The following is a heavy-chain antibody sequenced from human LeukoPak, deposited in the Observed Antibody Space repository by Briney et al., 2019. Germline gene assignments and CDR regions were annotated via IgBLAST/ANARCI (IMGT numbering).Heavy chain of an antibody. CDR3: ASVVGGYYPPVDAFDT. CDR1: GFTFTGFW. J-gene: IGHJ3*02. CDR2: INSDGSSR. Sequence: GGSLRLSCAASGFTFTGFWMHWVRQAPGKGLVWVSRINSDGSSRNYADSVKGRFTISRDNAKKTLYLQMNSLRAEDTAVYYCASVVGGYYPPVDAFDTWGQGTMVTVSS. V-gene: IGHV3-74*01. D-gene: IGHD3-3*01.